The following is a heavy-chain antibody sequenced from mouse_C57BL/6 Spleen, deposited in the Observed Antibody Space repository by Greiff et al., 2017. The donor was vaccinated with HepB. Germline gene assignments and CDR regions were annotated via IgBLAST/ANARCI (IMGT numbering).Heavy chain of an antibody. D-gene: IGHD1-1*01. V-gene: IGHV5-4*03. CDR2: ISDGGSYT. Sequence: EVKVVESGGGLVKPGGSLKLSCAASGFTFSSYAMSWVRQTPEKRLEWVATISDGGSYTYYPDNVKGRFTISRDNAKNNLYLQMSHLKSEDTAMYYCARPPLYYGSSHWYFDVWGTGTTVTVSS. CDR1: GFTFSSYA. CDR3: ARPPLYYGSSHWYFDV. J-gene: IGHJ1*03.